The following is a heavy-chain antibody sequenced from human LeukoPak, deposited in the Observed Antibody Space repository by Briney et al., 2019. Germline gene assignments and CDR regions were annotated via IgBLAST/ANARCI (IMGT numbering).Heavy chain of an antibody. CDR3: ASNNCGGDCYSNSNFDY. D-gene: IGHD2-21*02. CDR2: IIPILGIA. CDR1: GGTFSSYT. J-gene: IGHJ4*02. V-gene: IGHV1-69*02. Sequence: ASVKVSCKASGGTFSSYTISWVRQAPGQGLELMGRIIPILGIANYAQKFQGRVTITADKSTSTAYMELSSLRSEDTAVYYCASNNCGGDCYSNSNFDYWGQGTLVPSPQ.